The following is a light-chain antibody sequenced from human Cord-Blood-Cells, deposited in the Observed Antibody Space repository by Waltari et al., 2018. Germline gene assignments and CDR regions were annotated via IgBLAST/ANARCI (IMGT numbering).Light chain of an antibody. J-gene: IGKJ1*01. CDR1: QSVSSN. CDR3: QQYNNWPPWT. CDR2: GAS. Sequence: EIVMTQSPATLSVSRGARATLSCRASQSVSSNLAWYQQKPGQAPRLLIYGASTRVTGIPARFSGSGSGTEFTLTISSLQSEDFAVYYCQQYNNWPPWTFGQGTKVEIK. V-gene: IGKV3-15*01.